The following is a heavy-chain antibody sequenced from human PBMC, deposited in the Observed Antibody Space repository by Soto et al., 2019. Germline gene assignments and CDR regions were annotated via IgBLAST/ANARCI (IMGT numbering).Heavy chain of an antibody. D-gene: IGHD1-26*01. J-gene: IGHJ4*02. Sequence: EVQLVESGGGLILPGGSLRLSCAASGFTFNTHWMHWVRQAPGKGLVWVSRINSDGSITDYADSVKGRFSISRDNPRNTLYLQMKSLSPDDTAVYYCARAMTSVGAAAKGDFWGQGTLVTVSS. V-gene: IGHV3-74*01. CDR3: ARAMTSVGAAAKGDF. CDR1: GFTFNTHW. CDR2: INSDGSIT.